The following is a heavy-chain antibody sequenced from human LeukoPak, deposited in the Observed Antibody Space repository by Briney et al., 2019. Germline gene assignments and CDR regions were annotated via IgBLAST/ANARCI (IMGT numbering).Heavy chain of an antibody. CDR3: ATSSGYSTSWGAFDI. D-gene: IGHD6-13*01. J-gene: IGHJ3*02. CDR2: MNPNSGGT. V-gene: IGHV1-2*02. CDR1: GYTFSVYY. Sequence: ASVKVSCKASGYTFSVYYMHWVRQAPGQGLEWMGWMNPNSGGTYYTQKFKDRVTMTRDTSITTAYMELSSLRSDDTAVYYCATSSGYSTSWGAFDIWGQGTMATVSS.